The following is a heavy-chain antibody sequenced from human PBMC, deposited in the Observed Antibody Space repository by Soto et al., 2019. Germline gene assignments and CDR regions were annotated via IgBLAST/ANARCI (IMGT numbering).Heavy chain of an antibody. CDR1: GYTFTNYY. CDR3: ARDLHGDPYY. Sequence: GASVKVSCKASGYTFTNYYMHWVRQAPGQGLEWMGWINPKSGGTNYAQKFQGWVTMTRDTSIRTAYMELSRLKSDDTAVYYCARDLHGDPYYWGQGTLVTVSS. V-gene: IGHV1-2*04. J-gene: IGHJ4*02. CDR2: INPKSGGT. D-gene: IGHD4-17*01.